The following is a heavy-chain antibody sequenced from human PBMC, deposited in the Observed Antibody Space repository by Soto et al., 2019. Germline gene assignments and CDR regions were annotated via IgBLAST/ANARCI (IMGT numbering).Heavy chain of an antibody. V-gene: IGHV4-59*08. CDR1: GGSISSYY. D-gene: IGHD5-18*01. Sequence: SETLSLTCTVSGGSISSYYWSWIRQPPGKGLEWIGYIYYSGSTNYNPSLKSRVTISVDTSKNQFSLKLSSVTAADTAIYYCARRYGYAFDIWGQGTMVTVS. CDR3: ARRYGYAFDI. J-gene: IGHJ3*02. CDR2: IYYSGST.